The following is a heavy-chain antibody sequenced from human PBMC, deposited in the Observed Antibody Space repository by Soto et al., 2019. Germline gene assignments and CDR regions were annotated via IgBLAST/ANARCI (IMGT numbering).Heavy chain of an antibody. D-gene: IGHD2-2*01. CDR3: AKVAIPDVVVPAAYNFDY. Sequence: GGSLRLSCAASGFTFSSYAMSWVRQAPGKGLEWVSAISGGGGSTYYADSVKGRFTISRDNSKNTLYLQMNSLRAEDTAVYYCAKVAIPDVVVPAAYNFDYWGQGTLVTVSS. V-gene: IGHV3-23*01. CDR2: ISGGGGST. J-gene: IGHJ4*02. CDR1: GFTFSSYA.